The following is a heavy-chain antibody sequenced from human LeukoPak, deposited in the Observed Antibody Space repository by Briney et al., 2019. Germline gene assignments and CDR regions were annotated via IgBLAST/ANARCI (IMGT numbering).Heavy chain of an antibody. D-gene: IGHD4-17*01. CDR1: GFTFSAYY. CDR3: VRGSYGAYDY. J-gene: IGHJ4*02. Sequence: GGSLRLSCVASGFTFSAYYISWIRQAPGQGLEWVSYISLTGDTIYYADSVKGRFTISRDNAKNSLYLQMNSLRAEDTAVYYCVRGSYGAYDYWGQGSLVTVSS. CDR2: ISLTGDTI. V-gene: IGHV3-11*04.